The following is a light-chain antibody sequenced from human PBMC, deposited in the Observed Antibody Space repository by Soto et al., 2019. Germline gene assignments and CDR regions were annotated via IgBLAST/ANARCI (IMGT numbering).Light chain of an antibody. CDR1: SSDIGGYNY. CDR3: SSYPSTCTPVV. V-gene: IGLV2-14*03. Sequence: QSVLTQAASVSGSPGQSITISCTGTSSDIGGYNYVSWYQQHPGKAPKLLIYDVSNRPSGISNRFSGSKSGNTASLTISGLQAEDEADYYCSSYPSTCTPVVFGGGTKLTVL. J-gene: IGLJ3*02. CDR2: DVS.